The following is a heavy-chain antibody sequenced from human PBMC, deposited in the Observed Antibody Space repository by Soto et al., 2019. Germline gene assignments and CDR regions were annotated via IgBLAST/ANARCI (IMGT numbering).Heavy chain of an antibody. J-gene: IGHJ4*02. Sequence: GESLKISCKGSGYSFTSYWIGWVRQMPGKGLEWMGIIYPGDSDTRYSPSFQGQVTISADKSISTAYLQWSSLKASDTAMYYCARQSAYDSSGYGFDYWGQGTLVTVSS. CDR2: IYPGDSDT. D-gene: IGHD3-22*01. CDR3: ARQSAYDSSGYGFDY. V-gene: IGHV5-51*01. CDR1: GYSFTSYW.